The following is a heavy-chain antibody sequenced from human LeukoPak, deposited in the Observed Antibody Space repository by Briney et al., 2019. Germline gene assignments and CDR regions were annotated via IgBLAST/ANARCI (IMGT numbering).Heavy chain of an antibody. D-gene: IGHD2-15*01. CDR2: INNDGSST. CDR1: GITLINYL. J-gene: IGHJ3*02. CDR3: ARVGDATEGDDFDI. Sequence: PGGSLRHSCAPPGITLINYLRHAVRQAPGKGLVWVSRINNDGSSTSYADSVKGRFTISRDNAENTLFLQMNSLRAEDTAVYYCARVGDATEGDDFDIWGQGTMVTVSS. V-gene: IGHV3-74*01.